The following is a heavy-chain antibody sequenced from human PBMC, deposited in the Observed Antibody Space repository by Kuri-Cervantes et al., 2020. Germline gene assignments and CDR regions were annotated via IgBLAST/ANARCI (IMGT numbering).Heavy chain of an antibody. CDR3: ARGLGGPYFDL. Sequence: SETLSLTCAVYGGSFSGYYWSWIRQPPGKGLEWIGEINHSGSNNYNPSLKSRVTISVDTSKNQFSLKVSSVTAADTAVYYCARGLGGPYFDLWGRGTLVTVSS. CDR2: INHSGSN. J-gene: IGHJ2*01. CDR1: GGSFSGYY. V-gene: IGHV4-34*01.